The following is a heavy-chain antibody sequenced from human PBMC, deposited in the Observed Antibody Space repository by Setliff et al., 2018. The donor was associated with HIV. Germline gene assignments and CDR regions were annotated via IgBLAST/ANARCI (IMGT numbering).Heavy chain of an antibody. D-gene: IGHD3-16*02. Sequence: LSLTCTVSGGSMSSSSYYWGWIRQPPGKGLEWLGSIYYSGKTYDNPSLKSRVTLSVDTSKNQFFLKLNSVTAADTALYHCARAGKEPYDYVWGSNRYYFHYYMDVWGEGTTVTVSS. V-gene: IGHV4-39*01. J-gene: IGHJ6*03. CDR1: GGSMSSSSYY. CDR2: IYYSGKT. CDR3: ARAGKEPYDYVWGSNRYYFHYYMDV.